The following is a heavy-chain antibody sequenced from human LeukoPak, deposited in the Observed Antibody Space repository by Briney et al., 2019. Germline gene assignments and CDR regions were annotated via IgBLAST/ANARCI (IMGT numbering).Heavy chain of an antibody. V-gene: IGHV3-23*01. CDR3: ARERGAYGDYDYYYGMDV. D-gene: IGHD4-17*01. CDR2: ISGSGGTT. CDR1: GFTFSSYV. J-gene: IGHJ6*02. Sequence: GGSLRLSCAASGFTFSSYVMNWVRQAPGKGLEWVSAISGSGGTTYYADSVKGRFTISRDNSKNTLYLQMNSLRAEDTAVYYCARERGAYGDYDYYYGMDVWGQGTTVTVSS.